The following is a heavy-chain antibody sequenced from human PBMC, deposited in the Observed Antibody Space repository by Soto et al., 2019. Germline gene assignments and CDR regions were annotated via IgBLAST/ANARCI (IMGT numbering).Heavy chain of an antibody. CDR2: IIPIFGTA. CDR1: GDTFSSYA. CDR3: ARKAYSNYEGGYYYYGMDV. V-gene: IGHV1-69*01. J-gene: IGHJ6*02. Sequence: QVQLVQSGAEVKKPGSSVKVSCKASGDTFSSYAISWVRQAPGQGLEWMGGIIPIFGTANYAQKFQGRVKITADESTSTAYMELSSLRSEDTAVYYCARKAYSNYEGGYYYYGMDVWGQGTTVTVSS. D-gene: IGHD4-4*01.